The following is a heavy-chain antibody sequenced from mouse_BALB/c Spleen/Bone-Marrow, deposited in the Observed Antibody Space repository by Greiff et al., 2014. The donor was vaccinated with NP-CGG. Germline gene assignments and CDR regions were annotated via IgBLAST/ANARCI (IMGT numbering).Heavy chain of an antibody. Sequence: QVQLQQSGAELVKPGASVKLSCKASGYSFTNYYMYWGEQWPGQGLEWIGEINPSNGGTNFNEKFKSKATLTVDKSSSTAFMQLSSLTSEDSAVYYCTRSNYGYWFFDVWGAGTMVTVSS. D-gene: IGHD1-1*01. V-gene: IGHV1S16*01. CDR2: INPSNGGT. J-gene: IGHJ1*01. CDR1: GYSFTNYY. CDR3: TRSNYGYWFFDV.